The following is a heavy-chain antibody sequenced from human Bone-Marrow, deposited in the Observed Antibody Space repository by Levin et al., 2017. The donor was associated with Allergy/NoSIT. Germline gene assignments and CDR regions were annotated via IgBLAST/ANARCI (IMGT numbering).Heavy chain of an antibody. Sequence: SETLSLTCAVYGGSFSGYYWSWIRQPPGKGLEWIGEINHSGSTNYNPSLKSRVTISVDTSKNQFSLKLSSVTAADTAVYYCARGLFYCSSTSCYAYYYYYYYMDVWGKGTTVTVSS. J-gene: IGHJ6*03. CDR3: ARGLFYCSSTSCYAYYYYYYYMDV. D-gene: IGHD2-2*01. CDR1: GGSFSGYY. V-gene: IGHV4-34*01. CDR2: INHSGST.